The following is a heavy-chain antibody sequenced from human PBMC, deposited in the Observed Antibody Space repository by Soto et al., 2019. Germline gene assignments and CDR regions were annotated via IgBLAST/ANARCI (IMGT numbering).Heavy chain of an antibody. CDR1: GGSFSGYY. V-gene: IGHV4-34*01. Sequence: SETLSLTCAVYGGSFSGYYWSWIRQPPGKGLEWIGEINHSGSTNYNPSLRSRVTISVDTSKNQFSLKLSSVTAADTAVYYCASGGSGSYYTYYYYGMDVWGQGTSVT. CDR2: INHSGST. CDR3: ASGGSGSYYTYYYYGMDV. J-gene: IGHJ6*02. D-gene: IGHD3-10*01.